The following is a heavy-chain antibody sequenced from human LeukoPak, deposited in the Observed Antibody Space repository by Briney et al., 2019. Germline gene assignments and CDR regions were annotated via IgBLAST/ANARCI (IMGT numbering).Heavy chain of an antibody. CDR3: ARLNILTGYYKIGNWFDP. CDR1: GGFISSYY. J-gene: IGHJ5*02. Sequence: PSETLSVTFTVSGGFISSYYWSSMRQPPGKGLEGIGYIYYSGSTNYNPSLKSRVTISVDTSKNQFSLKLSSVTAADTAVYYCARLNILTGYYKIGNWFDPWGQGTLVTVSS. CDR2: IYYSGST. V-gene: IGHV4-59*08. D-gene: IGHD3-9*01.